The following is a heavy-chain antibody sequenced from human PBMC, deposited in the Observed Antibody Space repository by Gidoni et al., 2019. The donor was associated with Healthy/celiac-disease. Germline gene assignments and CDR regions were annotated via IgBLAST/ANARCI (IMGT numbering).Heavy chain of an antibody. Sequence: EVQLLDSGGVLVQPGGSLRLSCAASGFTFRSYAMSWVRQAPGKGLEWVSAISGSGGRTYYADSVKGRFTIYRDKSKNTLYLKMNSLRAEDTAVYYCAKGRIAAAGTGGYFDYWGQGTLVTVSS. J-gene: IGHJ4*02. D-gene: IGHD6-13*01. CDR2: ISGSGGRT. CDR3: AKGRIAAAGTGGYFDY. V-gene: IGHV3-23*01. CDR1: GFTFRSYA.